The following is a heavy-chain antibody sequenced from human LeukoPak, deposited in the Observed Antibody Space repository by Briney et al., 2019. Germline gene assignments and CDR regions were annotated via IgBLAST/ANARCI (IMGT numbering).Heavy chain of an antibody. CDR2: IRSKANSYAT. CDR3: TTLVRGVILH. J-gene: IGHJ4*02. CDR1: GFTFSGSA. V-gene: IGHV3-73*01. Sequence: PGGSLRLSCAASGFTFSGSAMHWVRQASGKGLEWVGRIRSKANSYATAYAASVKGRFTISRDDSKNTAYLQMNSLETEDTAVYYCTTLVRGVILHWGQGTLVTVSS. D-gene: IGHD3-10*01.